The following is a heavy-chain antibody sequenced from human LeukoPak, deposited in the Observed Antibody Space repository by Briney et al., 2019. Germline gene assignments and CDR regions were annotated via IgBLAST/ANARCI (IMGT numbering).Heavy chain of an antibody. J-gene: IGHJ4*02. V-gene: IGHV3-64*01. Sequence: GGSLRLSCAASGFTFSSYAMHWVRQAPGKGLEYVSAISSNGGSTYYANSVKGRFTISRDNSKNTLYPQMGSLRAEDMAVYYCARARYSYGPPDFDYWGQGTLVTVSS. CDR1: GFTFSSYA. CDR3: ARARYSYGPPDFDY. CDR2: ISSNGGST. D-gene: IGHD5-18*01.